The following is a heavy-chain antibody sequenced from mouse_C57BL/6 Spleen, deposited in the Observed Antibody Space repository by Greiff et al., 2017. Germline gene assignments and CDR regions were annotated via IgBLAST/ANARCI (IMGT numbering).Heavy chain of an antibody. CDR1: GYTFTSYW. D-gene: IGHD3-2*02. CDR2: IYPSDSET. J-gene: IGHJ3*01. CDR3: AKCTLNSGYWFAY. V-gene: IGHV1-61*01. Sequence: QVQLQQPGAELVRPGSSVKLSCKASGYTFTSYWMDWVKQRPGQGLEWIGNIYPSDSETHYNQKFKDKATLTVDKSSSTAYMQLSSLTSEDSAVYYCAKCTLNSGYWFAYWGQGSLVTVSA.